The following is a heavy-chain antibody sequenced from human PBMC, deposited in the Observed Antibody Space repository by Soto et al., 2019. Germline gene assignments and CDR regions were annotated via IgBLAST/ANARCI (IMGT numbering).Heavy chain of an antibody. CDR2: IYYSGST. D-gene: IGHD2-21*01. J-gene: IGHJ6*02. CDR1: GGSISSSSYY. V-gene: IGHV4-39*01. CDR3: ASKPVDYYYYGMDV. Sequence: PSETLSLTCAVCGGSISSSSYYGGWIRQPPGKGLEWIGSIYYSGSTYYNPSLKSRVTISVDTSKNQFSLKLSSVTAADTAVYYCASKPVDYYYYGMDVWGQGTTVTVSS.